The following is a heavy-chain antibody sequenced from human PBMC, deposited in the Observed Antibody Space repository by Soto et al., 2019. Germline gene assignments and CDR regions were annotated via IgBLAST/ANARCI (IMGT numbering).Heavy chain of an antibody. D-gene: IGHD2-8*01. V-gene: IGHV3-11*06. CDR3: ARDGPMGTPRDDY. J-gene: IGHJ4*02. CDR2: ISSSSSYT. CDR1: GFTFSDYY. Sequence: QVQLVESGGGLVKPGGSLRLSCAASGFTFSDYYMSWIRQAPGKGLEWVSYISSSSSYTNYADSVKGRFTISRDNAKNSLYLQMNSLRAEDTAVYYCARDGPMGTPRDDYWGQGTLVTVSS.